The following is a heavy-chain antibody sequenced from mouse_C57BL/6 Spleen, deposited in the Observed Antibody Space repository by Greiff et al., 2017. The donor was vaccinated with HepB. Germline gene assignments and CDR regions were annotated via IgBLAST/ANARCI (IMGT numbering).Heavy chain of an antibody. CDR1: GFSLTSYG. CDR2: IWSGGST. J-gene: IGHJ2*01. V-gene: IGHV2-2*01. CDR3: ARNPLYDGYSFDY. Sequence: QVQLKQSGPGLVQPSQSLSITCTVSGFSLTSYGVHWVRQSPGKGLEWLGVIWSGGSTDYNAAFISRLSISKDNSKSQVFFKMNSLQADDTAIYYCARNPLYDGYSFDYWGQGTTLTVSS. D-gene: IGHD2-3*01.